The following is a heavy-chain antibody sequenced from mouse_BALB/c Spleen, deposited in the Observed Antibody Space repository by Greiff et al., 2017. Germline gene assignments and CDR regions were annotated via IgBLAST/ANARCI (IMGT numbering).Heavy chain of an antibody. CDR3: ARVLRLPNYYAMDY. V-gene: IGHV2-9*02. J-gene: IGHJ4*01. CDR2: IWAGGST. CDR1: GFSLTSYG. D-gene: IGHD1-2*01. Sequence: QVQLQQSGPGLVAPSQSLSITCTVSGFSLTSYGVHWVRQPPGKGLEWLGVIWAGGSTNYNSALMSRLSISKDNSKSQVFLKMNSLQTDDTAMYYCARVLRLPNYYAMDYWGQGTSVTVSS.